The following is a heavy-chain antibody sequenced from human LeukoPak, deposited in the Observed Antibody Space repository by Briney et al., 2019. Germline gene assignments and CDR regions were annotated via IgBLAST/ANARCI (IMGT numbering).Heavy chain of an antibody. J-gene: IGHJ3*02. D-gene: IGHD1-26*01. CDR2: IFKGGT. CDR1: GGSIRSDGSS. V-gene: IGHV4-30-2*01. CDR3: ARHQWVPAFDI. Sequence: PSETLSLTCAVSGGSIRSDGSSWSWIRQPPGKGLECIGFIFKGGTYYNPSLNSRLAISEDRSKNQFSLRLTSVTAADTAVYYCARHQWVPAFDIWGQGTMVTVSS.